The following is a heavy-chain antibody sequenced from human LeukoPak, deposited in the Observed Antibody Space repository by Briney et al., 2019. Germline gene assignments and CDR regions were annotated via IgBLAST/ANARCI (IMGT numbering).Heavy chain of an antibody. CDR2: ISGSGSYT. V-gene: IGHV3-23*01. J-gene: IGHJ4*02. CDR1: GFTFSSYA. Sequence: TGGSLRLSCVASGFTFSSYAMTWVRQAPGKGLEWVSAISGSGSYTYYADSVKGRFTISRDNSKNTLSLQMNILRAEDTAAYCCAKGSRWELPIDYWGQGTLVTVSS. D-gene: IGHD1-26*01. CDR3: AKGSRWELPIDY.